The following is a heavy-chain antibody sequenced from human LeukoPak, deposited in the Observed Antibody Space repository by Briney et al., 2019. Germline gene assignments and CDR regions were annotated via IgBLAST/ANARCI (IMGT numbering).Heavy chain of an antibody. D-gene: IGHD3-22*01. J-gene: IGHJ5*02. Sequence: PGGSLRLSCAGSGFNFKDYAISWLRQAPGKGLEWVSVISGSGSRTSYADSVKGRFTISRDNSRNTLYLEMKNLRVEDTAVSYCARDGSPYDDSGYSNWFDPRGQGTLVTVAS. CDR1: GFNFKDYA. CDR2: ISGSGSRT. CDR3: ARDGSPYDDSGYSNWFDP. V-gene: IGHV3-23*01.